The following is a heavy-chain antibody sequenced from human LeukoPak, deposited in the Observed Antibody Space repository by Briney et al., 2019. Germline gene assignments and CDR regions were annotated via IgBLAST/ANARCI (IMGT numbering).Heavy chain of an antibody. V-gene: IGHV3-53*01. CDR1: GFTVSSNY. J-gene: IGHJ4*02. CDR3: ARGSYFDY. Sequence: GGSLRLSCAASGFTVSSNYMSWVRQAPGKGLEWVSVIYSSDTYYADSVKGRFTVSRDNSKNTLYLQMNSLRVEDTAVYYCARGSYFDYWGQGTLVTVPS. CDR2: IYSSDT.